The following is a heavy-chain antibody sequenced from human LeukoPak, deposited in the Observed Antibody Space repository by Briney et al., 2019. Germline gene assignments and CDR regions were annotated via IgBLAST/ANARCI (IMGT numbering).Heavy chain of an antibody. Sequence: ASVKVSCKASGYTFTGYYMHWVRQAPGQGLERMGWINPNSGGTNYAQKFQGRVTMTRDTSISTAYMELSRLRSDDTAVYYCARELAAASYTFDPWGQGTLVTVSS. CDR3: ARELAAASYTFDP. D-gene: IGHD6-13*01. CDR1: GYTFTGYY. J-gene: IGHJ5*02. CDR2: INPNSGGT. V-gene: IGHV1-2*02.